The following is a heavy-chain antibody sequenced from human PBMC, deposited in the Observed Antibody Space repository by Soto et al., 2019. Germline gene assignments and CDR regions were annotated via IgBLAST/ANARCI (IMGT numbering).Heavy chain of an antibody. CDR2: INPNSGGT. D-gene: IGHD5-12*01. CDR3: ARDRWLQYRAFDI. J-gene: IGHJ3*02. V-gene: IGHV1-2*02. CDR1: GYTFTGYY. Sequence: QVQLVQSGAEVKKPGASVKVSCKASGYTFTGYYMHWVRQAPGQGLEGMGWINPNSGGTNYAQKFQGRVTMTSDTSSITAYMELSRLRSDATAVYYCARDRWLQYRAFDIWGHGTMVTVSS.